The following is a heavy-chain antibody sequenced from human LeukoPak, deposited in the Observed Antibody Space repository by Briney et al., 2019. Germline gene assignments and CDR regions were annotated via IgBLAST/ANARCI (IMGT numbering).Heavy chain of an antibody. J-gene: IGHJ4*02. CDR2: ISYDGSNK. Sequence: GGSLRLSCAASGFTFSSYGMHWVRQAPGKGLEWVAVISYDGSNKYYADSVKGRFTISRDNSKNTLYLQMNSLRAEDTAVYYCATSNPPSGYDFYWGQGTLVTVSS. CDR3: ATSNPPSGYDFY. D-gene: IGHD5-12*01. CDR1: GFTFSSYG. V-gene: IGHV3-30*03.